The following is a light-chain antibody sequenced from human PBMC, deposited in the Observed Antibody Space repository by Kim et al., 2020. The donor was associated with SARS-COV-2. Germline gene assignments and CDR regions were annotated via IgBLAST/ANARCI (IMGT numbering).Light chain of an antibody. V-gene: IGLV2-14*04. CDR1: SSDVGGYNY. CDR2: DVS. Sequence: GESINISCTETSSDVGGYNYVSGYQQHPGKAPKLMIYDVSKRPSGVSNRFSGSKSGNTDSLTISGLQAEDEADYYCSSYTSSSTWVFGGGTQLTVL. J-gene: IGLJ3*02. CDR3: SSYTSSSTWV.